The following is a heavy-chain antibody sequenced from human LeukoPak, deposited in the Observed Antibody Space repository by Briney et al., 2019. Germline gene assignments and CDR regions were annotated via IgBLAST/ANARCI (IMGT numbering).Heavy chain of an antibody. D-gene: IGHD3-16*01. CDR1: GFTFSNYA. Sequence: PGASLRLSCAPSGFTFSNYAMSWVRQAPGKGLEWVSVMRGGGVTTDYADSVMGRSTISRDNSRNALYLQLDSLRAEDTAIYFCAKGLWGAYYYGMDVWGQGTTVTVSS. CDR2: MRGGGVTT. CDR3: AKGLWGAYYYGMDV. J-gene: IGHJ6*02. V-gene: IGHV3-23*01.